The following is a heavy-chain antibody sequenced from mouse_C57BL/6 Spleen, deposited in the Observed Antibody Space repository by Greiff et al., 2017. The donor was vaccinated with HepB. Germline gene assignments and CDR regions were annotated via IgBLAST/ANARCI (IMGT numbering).Heavy chain of an antibody. V-gene: IGHV1-80*01. J-gene: IGHJ4*01. D-gene: IGHD2-3*01. CDR1: GYAFSSYW. Sequence: VQLQQSGAELVKPGASVKISCKASGYAFSSYWMNWVKQRPGKGLEWIGQIYPGDGDTNYNGKFKGKATLTADKSSSTAYMKLSSLTSEDSAVYFCARRDDGYFYAMDYWGQGTSVTVSS. CDR3: ARRDDGYFYAMDY. CDR2: IYPGDGDT.